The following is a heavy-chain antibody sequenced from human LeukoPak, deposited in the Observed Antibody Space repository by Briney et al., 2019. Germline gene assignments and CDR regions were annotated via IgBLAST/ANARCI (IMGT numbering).Heavy chain of an antibody. Sequence: SVKVSCKASGGTFSNYAINWVRQAPGQGLEWMGGIIPIFGTAKYAQKFQGRVTISSDESTNTAYLELSSLRSEDTAVYYCARGRDGYNPFDYWGQGTLVTVSS. CDR2: IIPIFGTA. CDR3: ARGRDGYNPFDY. J-gene: IGHJ4*02. D-gene: IGHD5-24*01. V-gene: IGHV1-69*13. CDR1: GGTFSNYA.